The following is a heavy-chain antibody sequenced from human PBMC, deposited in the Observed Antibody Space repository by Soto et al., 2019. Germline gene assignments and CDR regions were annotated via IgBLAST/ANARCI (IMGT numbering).Heavy chain of an antibody. Sequence: VKVSCKASGGTFSSYAISWVRQAPGQGLEWMGGIIPIFGTANYAQKFQGRVTITADKSTSTAYMELSSLRSDDTAVYYCARDSTARLAWFDPWGQGTLVTVSS. D-gene: IGHD6-6*01. J-gene: IGHJ5*02. CDR3: ARDSTARLAWFDP. V-gene: IGHV1-69*13. CDR2: IIPIFGTA. CDR1: GGTFSSYA.